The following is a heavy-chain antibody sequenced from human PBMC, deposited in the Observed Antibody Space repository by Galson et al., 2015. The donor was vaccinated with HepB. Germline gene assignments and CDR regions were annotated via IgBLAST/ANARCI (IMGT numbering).Heavy chain of an antibody. V-gene: IGHV3-11*01. D-gene: IGHD5-12*01. CDR2: ISSSGSTI. J-gene: IGHJ6*03. Sequence: SLSLSCAASGFTFSDYYMSWIRQAPGKGLEWVSYISSSGSTIYYADSVKGRFTISRDNAKNSLYLQMNSLRAEDTAVYYCAREGVGLRVYYMDVWGKGTTVTVSS. CDR3: AREGVGLRVYYMDV. CDR1: GFTFSDYY.